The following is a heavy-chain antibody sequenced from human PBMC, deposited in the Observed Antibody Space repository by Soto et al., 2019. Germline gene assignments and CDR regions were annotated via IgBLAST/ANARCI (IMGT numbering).Heavy chain of an antibody. J-gene: IGHJ5*02. Sequence: ASVKVSCKASGYTFTSYGISWVRQAPGQGLEWMGGIIPIFGTANYAQKFQGRVTITAGESTSTAYMELSSLRSEDTAVYYCARGVLYDSSGYYQFDPWGQGTLVTVSS. CDR2: IIPIFGTA. D-gene: IGHD3-22*01. CDR3: ARGVLYDSSGYYQFDP. V-gene: IGHV1-69*13. CDR1: GYTFTSYG.